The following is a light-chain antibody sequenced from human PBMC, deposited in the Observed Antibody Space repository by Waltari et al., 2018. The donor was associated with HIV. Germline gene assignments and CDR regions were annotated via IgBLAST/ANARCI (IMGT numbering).Light chain of an antibody. CDR3: QQAVSFPLA. V-gene: IGKV1D-12*01. Sequence: DIQVTQSPSFVSASVGDTVVITCRAGQDLPGSLAWFRQEPGEAPKLLIYGASTLQSGVPSRFRGSGSGRLFTLTISSLQPEDFATYYCQQAVSFPLAFGGGTKVEI. CDR1: QDLPGS. CDR2: GAS. J-gene: IGKJ4*01.